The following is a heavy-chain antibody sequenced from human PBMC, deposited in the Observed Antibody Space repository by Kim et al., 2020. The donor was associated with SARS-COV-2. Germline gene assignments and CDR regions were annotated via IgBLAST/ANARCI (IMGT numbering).Heavy chain of an antibody. V-gene: IGHV4-30-4*01. J-gene: IGHJ6*02. CDR2: IYYSGST. CDR3: TRDRSPLPTIFGVVADTFYGLDV. CDR1: GASISSGDFY. D-gene: IGHD3-3*01. Sequence: SETLSLTCTVSGASISSGDFYWSWIRQPPGKGLEWIGYIYYSGSTNYNPSLKSRISMSVDTSKNQFSLNVSSVTAADTAVYYCTRDRSPLPTIFGVVADTFYGLDVWGQGTTVSVSS.